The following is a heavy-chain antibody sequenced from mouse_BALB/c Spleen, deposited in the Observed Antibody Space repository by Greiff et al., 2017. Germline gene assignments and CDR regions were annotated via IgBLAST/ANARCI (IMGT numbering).Heavy chain of an antibody. CDR3: ARKGSYYGSSAFAY. V-gene: IGHV2-2*02. CDR2: IWSGGST. CDR1: GFSLTSYG. D-gene: IGHD1-1*01. J-gene: IGHJ3*01. Sequence: QVQLKESGPGLVQPSQSLSITCTVSGFSLTSYGVHWVRQSPGKGLEWLGVIWSGGSTDYNAAFISRLSISKDNSKSQVFFKMNSLQANDTAIYYCARKGSYYGSSAFAYWGQGTLVTVSA.